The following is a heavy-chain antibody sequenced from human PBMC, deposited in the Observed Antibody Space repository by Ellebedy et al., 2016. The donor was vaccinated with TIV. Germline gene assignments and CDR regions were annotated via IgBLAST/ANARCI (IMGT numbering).Heavy chain of an antibody. CDR1: GFTFSSDG. J-gene: IGHJ5*02. CDR2: INSNGGST. CDR3: TRNRGGLSS. V-gene: IGHV3-74*03. Sequence: GESLKISCAASGFTFSSDGMIWVRQAPGKGLVWVSYINSNGGSTTYADSVKGRFTISRDNAKNTLYLQMNSLTAEDTAVYYCTRNRGGLSSWGQGTLVTVSS. D-gene: IGHD5-24*01.